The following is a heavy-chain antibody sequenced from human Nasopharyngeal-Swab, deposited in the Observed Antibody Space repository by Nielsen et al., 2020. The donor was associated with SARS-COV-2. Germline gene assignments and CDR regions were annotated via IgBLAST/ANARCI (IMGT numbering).Heavy chain of an antibody. Sequence: GESLKISCSASGFIFKNYAMNLVRQAPGRGLEWVSAISGADDSTKYADSVKGRFTISRDNSKNTLDLQMNSLRAEDTAMYYCAKDRDSGDDSGEYYHYYGMDVWGQGTSVTVS. V-gene: IGHV3-23*01. CDR3: AKDRDSGDDSGEYYHYYGMDV. CDR1: GFIFKNYA. CDR2: ISGADDST. D-gene: IGHD5-12*01. J-gene: IGHJ6*02.